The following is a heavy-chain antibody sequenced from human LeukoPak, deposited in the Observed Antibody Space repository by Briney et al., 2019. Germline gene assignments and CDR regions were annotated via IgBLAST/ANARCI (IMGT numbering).Heavy chain of an antibody. CDR2: ISPDKT. Sequence: QPGGSLRLSCAASGFSFSTNPMSWVRQAPGKGLEWVSAISPDKTYYADSVKGRLTISRDNYKNTVDLHMSSPRAEDTAIYYCVKEHVDRAFTRSFEIWGQGTAVTVSS. D-gene: IGHD3-10*01. CDR1: GFSFSTNP. CDR3: VKEHVDRAFTRSFEI. J-gene: IGHJ3*02. V-gene: IGHV3-23*01.